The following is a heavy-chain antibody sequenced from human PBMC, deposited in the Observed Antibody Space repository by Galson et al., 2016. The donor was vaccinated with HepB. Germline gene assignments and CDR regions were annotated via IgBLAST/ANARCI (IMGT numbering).Heavy chain of an antibody. CDR2: INAGNGNT. V-gene: IGHV1-3*01. CDR1: GYPFTIST. Sequence: SVKVSCKASGYPFTISTIHWVRQAPGQRLEWMGWINAGNGNTKYSQKFQGRVTITRDTSARTAYMELSSLRSEDTAVYYCAGVGVPGAIDLCFDPWGQGTPVTVSS. J-gene: IGHJ5*02. D-gene: IGHD2-2*01. CDR3: AGVGVPGAIDLCFDP.